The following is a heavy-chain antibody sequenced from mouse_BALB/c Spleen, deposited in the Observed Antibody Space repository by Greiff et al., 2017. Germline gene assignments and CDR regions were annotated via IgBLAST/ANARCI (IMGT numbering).Heavy chain of an antibody. CDR2: ISSGGSYT. Sequence: EVQVVESGGGLVKPGGSLKLSCAASGFTFSSYAMSWVRQTPEKRLEWVATISSGGSYTYYPDSVKGRFTISRDNAKNTLYLQMSSLRSEDTAMYYCARHEDYGNQFAYWGQGTLVTVSA. J-gene: IGHJ3*01. CDR1: GFTFSSYA. D-gene: IGHD2-1*01. CDR3: ARHEDYGNQFAY. V-gene: IGHV5-9-3*01.